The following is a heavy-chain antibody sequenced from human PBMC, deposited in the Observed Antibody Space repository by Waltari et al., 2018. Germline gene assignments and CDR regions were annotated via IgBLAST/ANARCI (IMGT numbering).Heavy chain of an antibody. CDR3: ARDGAAVNAFDI. D-gene: IGHD6-13*01. CDR1: GGTFSSYA. J-gene: IGHJ3*02. V-gene: IGHV1-69*05. Sequence: QVQLVQSGAEVKKPGSSVKVSCKASGGTFSSYAISWVRQAPGQGLEWMGGISPIFGTANDTQKFQGRVTITTGESTSTAYMELSSRRSEDTAVYYCARDGAAVNAFDIWGQGTMVTVSS. CDR2: ISPIFGTA.